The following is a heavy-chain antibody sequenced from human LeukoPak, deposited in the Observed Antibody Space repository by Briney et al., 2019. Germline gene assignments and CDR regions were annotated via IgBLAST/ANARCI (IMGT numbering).Heavy chain of an antibody. D-gene: IGHD5-12*01. Sequence: SETLSLTCTVSGGSISSYYWSWIRQPPGKGLEWIGDIYYSGSTNYNPSLKSRVTISVDTSKNQFSLKLSSVTAADTAVYYCASXXGYDGGRLIDIWGQGTMVTV. CDR3: ASXXGYDGGRLIDI. CDR2: IYYSGST. CDR1: GGSISSYY. J-gene: IGHJ3*02. V-gene: IGHV4-59*08.